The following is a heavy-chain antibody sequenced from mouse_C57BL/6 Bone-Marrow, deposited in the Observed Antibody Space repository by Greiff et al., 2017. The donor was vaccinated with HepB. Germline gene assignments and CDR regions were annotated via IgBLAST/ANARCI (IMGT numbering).Heavy chain of an antibody. CDR1: GYTFTSYG. CDR2: IYPRSGNT. CDR3: AREDDLAWFAY. V-gene: IGHV1-81*01. Sequence: VQLQESGAELVRPGASVKLSCKASGYTFTSYGISWVKQRTGQGLEWIGEIYPRSGNTYYNEKFKGKATLTADKSSSTAYMQLRSLTSEDSAVYFCAREDDLAWFAYWGQGTLVTVSA. J-gene: IGHJ3*01.